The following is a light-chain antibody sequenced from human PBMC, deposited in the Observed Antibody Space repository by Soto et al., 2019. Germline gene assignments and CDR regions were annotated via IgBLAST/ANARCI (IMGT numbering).Light chain of an antibody. Sequence: QSALTQPASVSGSPGQSITISCTGTSSDVGSYNYVSWYQHHPGKAPRLIIYASSNRPSGVSHRFSGSRSGNTAPLTISGLQAEDEADYYCSSYTSGTTLYVFGTGTKVTVL. CDR2: ASS. CDR3: SSYTSGTTLYV. V-gene: IGLV2-14*01. CDR1: SSDVGSYNY. J-gene: IGLJ1*01.